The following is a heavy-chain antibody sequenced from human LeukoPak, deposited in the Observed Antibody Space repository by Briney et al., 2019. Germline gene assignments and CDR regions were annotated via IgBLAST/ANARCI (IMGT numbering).Heavy chain of an antibody. V-gene: IGHV4-34*01. J-gene: IGHJ5*02. CDR3: ARARRRFDH. CDR2: INHSEST. CDR1: GGSFSGYY. Sequence: PSETLSLTCAVYGGSFSGYYWSWVRQPPGKGLEWIGEINHSESTNYNPSLKSRGTISVDTSKNQFSLKLSSVTAADTAVYYCARARRRFDHWGQGTLVTVSS.